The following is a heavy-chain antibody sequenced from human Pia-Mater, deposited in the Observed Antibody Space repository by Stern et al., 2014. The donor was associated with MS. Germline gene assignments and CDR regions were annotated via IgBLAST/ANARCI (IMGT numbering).Heavy chain of an antibody. J-gene: IGHJ4*02. CDR1: GFTFSTYW. CDR3: ARDRQWEISGPSDY. V-gene: IGHV3-74*01. CDR2: IKTDASRT. Sequence: EVQLVESGGGLVQRGGSLRLSCAASGFTFSTYWMHWVRQVPGKGLVWVARIKTDASRTSYADSVKGRFTISRDNAKNTLYLQMDSLRADDTAVYYCARDRQWEISGPSDYWGPGTLVTVSS. D-gene: IGHD1-26*01.